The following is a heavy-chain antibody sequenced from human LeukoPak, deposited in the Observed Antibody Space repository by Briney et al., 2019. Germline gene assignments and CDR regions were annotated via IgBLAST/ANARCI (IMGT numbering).Heavy chain of an antibody. CDR1: GGSVGSDNSY. D-gene: IGHD3-10*01. CDR2: IYADGSS. J-gene: IGHJ4*02. V-gene: IGHV4-61*02. Sequence: SQTLSLTCTVSGGSVGSDNSYWNWIRQPGGKGLEWIGRIYADGSSTYNPSLKSRVTILVDTSKNQFSLRLTSMTAADTAVYYCARGYYYRTWGLGTLVTVSS. CDR3: ARGYYYRT.